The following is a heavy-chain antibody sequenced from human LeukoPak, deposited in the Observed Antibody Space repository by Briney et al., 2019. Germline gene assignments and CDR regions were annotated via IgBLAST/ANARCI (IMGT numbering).Heavy chain of an antibody. D-gene: IGHD5-12*01. CDR1: GGSISSYY. CDR2: IYYSGST. CDR3: ARHGGYSGYDYAFDI. V-gene: IGHV4-59*08. Sequence: SETLSLTCTVSGGSISSYYWSWIRQPPGKGLEWIGYIYYSGSTNSNPSLKSRVTISVDTSKNQFSLKLSSVTAADTAVYYCARHGGYSGYDYAFDIWGQGTMVTVSS. J-gene: IGHJ3*02.